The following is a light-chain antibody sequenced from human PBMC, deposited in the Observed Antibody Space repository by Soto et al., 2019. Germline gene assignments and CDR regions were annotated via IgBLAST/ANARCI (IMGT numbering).Light chain of an antibody. CDR1: QSVSSY. J-gene: IGKJ1*01. CDR2: DVS. Sequence: ETSLTQSPGTLSLSPGERATLSCRASQSVSSYLAWYQQKPGQAPRLLIYDVSNRATGIPARFSGSGSGTDFTLTISSLEPEDFAVYYCQQRSNWPRTFGQGTKVDIK. V-gene: IGKV3-11*01. CDR3: QQRSNWPRT.